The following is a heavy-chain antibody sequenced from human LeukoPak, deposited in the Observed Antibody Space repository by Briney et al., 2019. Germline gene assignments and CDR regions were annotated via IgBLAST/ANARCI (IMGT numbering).Heavy chain of an antibody. CDR1: GGSFSDYY. CDR3: AKGLTTHDY. CDR2: IYTSGTT. Sequence: SETLSLTCAVYGGSFSDYYWSWIRQPAGKGLEWIGRIYTSGTTHYNPSLKSRVTMSVDTSKNQFSLNLSSVTAADTAVYYCAKGLTTHDYWGQGTLVTVSS. D-gene: IGHD4-11*01. J-gene: IGHJ4*02. V-gene: IGHV4-59*10.